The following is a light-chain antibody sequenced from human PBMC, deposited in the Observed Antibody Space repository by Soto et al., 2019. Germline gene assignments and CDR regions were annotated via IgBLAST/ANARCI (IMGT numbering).Light chain of an antibody. V-gene: IGKV1-39*01. CDR1: QSISSY. CDR2: AAS. Sequence: PITQSPSSLSASVGDRVTITCRASQSISSYLNWYQQKPGTAPKLLIYAASSLQRGVPSTLSVDGSGTDFTLPIRSLQPEDFATEYCQQRYSSITFAQGTRLEN. J-gene: IGKJ5*01. CDR3: QQRYSSIT.